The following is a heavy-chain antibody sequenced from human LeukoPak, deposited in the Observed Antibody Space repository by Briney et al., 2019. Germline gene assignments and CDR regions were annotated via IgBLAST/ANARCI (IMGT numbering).Heavy chain of an antibody. CDR3: ARAKFSGGATPSMGY. D-gene: IGHD1-26*01. CDR1: GFTFSNGW. CDR2: IKSKTDGGTT. J-gene: IGHJ4*02. Sequence: GGSLRLSCAASGFTFSNGWMSWVRQAPGKGREWVGRIKSKTDGGTTDYAAPVKGRFTIPRDDSKNTLYLQMNSLKTEDTAVYYCARAKFSGGATPSMGYWGQGTLVTVSS. V-gene: IGHV3-15*01.